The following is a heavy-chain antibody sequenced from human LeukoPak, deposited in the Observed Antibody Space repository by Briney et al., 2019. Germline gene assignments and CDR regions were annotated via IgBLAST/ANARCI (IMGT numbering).Heavy chain of an antibody. Sequence: GGPLRLSCSASGFTFSLYAMHWVRQAPGRGLEYVLAITSNGGSTYYADSVKGRFTISRDNSKNTLYLHMSTLRPEDTAVYYCAYSSGYYHWGQGTLVTVSS. J-gene: IGHJ1*01. V-gene: IGHV3-64D*06. CDR3: AYSSGYYH. D-gene: IGHD3-22*01. CDR1: GFTFSLYA. CDR2: ITSNGGST.